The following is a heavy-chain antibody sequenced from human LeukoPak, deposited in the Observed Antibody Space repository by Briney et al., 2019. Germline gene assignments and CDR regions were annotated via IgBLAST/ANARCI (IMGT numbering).Heavy chain of an antibody. J-gene: IGHJ4*02. Sequence: GGSLRLSCAASGFTFSSYSMNWVRQAPGKGLEWVSSISSSSYIYYADSVKGRFTISRDNAKNSLYLQMNSLRAKDTAVYYCARDLSIAVAGTRFDYWGQGTLVTVSS. D-gene: IGHD6-19*01. CDR2: ISSSSYI. CDR1: GFTFSSYS. CDR3: ARDLSIAVAGTRFDY. V-gene: IGHV3-21*01.